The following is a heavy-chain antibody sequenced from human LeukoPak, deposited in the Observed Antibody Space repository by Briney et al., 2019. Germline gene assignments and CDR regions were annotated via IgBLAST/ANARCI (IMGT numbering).Heavy chain of an antibody. CDR3: ARDLRYYDILTGNSYYYYYYGMDV. CDR2: IYYSGST. D-gene: IGHD3-9*01. J-gene: IGHJ6*02. CDR1: GGSISSYY. V-gene: IGHV4-59*12. Sequence: NSSETLSLTCTVSGGSISSYYWSWIRQPPGKGLEWIGYIYYSGSTNYNPSLKSRVTISVDTSKNQFSLKLSSVTAADTAVYYCARDLRYYDILTGNSYYYYYYGMDVWGQGTTVTVSS.